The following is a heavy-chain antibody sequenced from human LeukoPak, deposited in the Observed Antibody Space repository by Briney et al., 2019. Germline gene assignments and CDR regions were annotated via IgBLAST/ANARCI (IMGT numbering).Heavy chain of an antibody. Sequence: SQTLSLTCAASGGSISSGGYSWSWIRQPPGKGLEWIGYIYHSGSTYYNPSLESRVTISVDRSKNQFSLKLSSVTAADTAVYYCARALYSSSWFPFDYWGQGTLVTVSS. CDR3: ARALYSSSWFPFDY. D-gene: IGHD6-13*01. CDR1: GGSISSGGYS. CDR2: IYHSGST. J-gene: IGHJ4*02. V-gene: IGHV4-30-2*01.